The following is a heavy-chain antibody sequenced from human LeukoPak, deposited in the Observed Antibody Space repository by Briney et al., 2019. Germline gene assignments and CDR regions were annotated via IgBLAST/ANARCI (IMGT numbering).Heavy chain of an antibody. CDR1: GYTFTSYA. Sequence: ASVKVSCKASGYTFTSYAMHWVCQAPGQRLEWMGWINAGNGNTKYSQKFQGRVTITRDTSASTAYMELSSLRSEDTAVYYCARDDTAAAGYYYGMDVWGQGTTVTVSS. D-gene: IGHD6-13*01. J-gene: IGHJ6*02. CDR2: INAGNGNT. CDR3: ARDDTAAAGYYYGMDV. V-gene: IGHV1-3*01.